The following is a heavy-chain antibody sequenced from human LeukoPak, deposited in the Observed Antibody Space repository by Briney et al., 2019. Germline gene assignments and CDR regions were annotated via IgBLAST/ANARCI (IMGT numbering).Heavy chain of an antibody. CDR2: IYWDDDK. J-gene: IGHJ6*02. V-gene: IGHV2-5*02. CDR1: GFSLSTSGVG. Sequence: SGPTLVKPTQTLTLTCTFSGFSLSTSGVGVGWIRQPPGKALEWLAHIYWDDDKRYSPSLKSRLTITKDTSKNQVVLTMTNMDPVDTATYYCAHRRGYCNSTSCETYYYHGMDVWGQGTTVTVSS. D-gene: IGHD2-2*01. CDR3: AHRRGYCNSTSCETYYYHGMDV.